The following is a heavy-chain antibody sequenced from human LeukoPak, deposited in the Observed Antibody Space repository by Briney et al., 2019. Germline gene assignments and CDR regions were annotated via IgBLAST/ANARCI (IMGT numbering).Heavy chain of an antibody. Sequence: GASVKVSCKASGYTFTGYYMHWVRQAPGQGLEWMGWINPNSGGTNYAQKFQGRVTMTRDTSISTAYMELSRLRSDDTAVYYCARDRGKYSYGYLYYYYGMDVWGQGTTVTVSS. CDR3: ARDRGKYSYGYLYYYYGMDV. V-gene: IGHV1-2*02. D-gene: IGHD5-18*01. CDR1: GYTFTGYY. CDR2: INPNSGGT. J-gene: IGHJ6*02.